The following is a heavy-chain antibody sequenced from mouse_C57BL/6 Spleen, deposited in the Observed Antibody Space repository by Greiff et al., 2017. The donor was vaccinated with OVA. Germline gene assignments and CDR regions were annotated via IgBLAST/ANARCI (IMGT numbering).Heavy chain of an antibody. CDR3: ARSWDY. Sequence: QVQLKQPGAELVKPGASVKLSCKASGYTFTSYWMQWVKQRPGQGLEWIGEIAPSDSYTNYNQKFKGNATLTVDTSSSTAYMQLSSLTSEDSAVYYCARSWDYWGQGTTLTVSS. J-gene: IGHJ2*01. CDR2: IAPSDSYT. V-gene: IGHV1-50*01. CDR1: GYTFTSYW.